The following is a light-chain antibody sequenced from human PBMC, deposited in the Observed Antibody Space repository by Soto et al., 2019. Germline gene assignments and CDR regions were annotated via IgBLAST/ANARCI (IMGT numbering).Light chain of an antibody. CDR3: QQYKNWPPIT. CDR1: QSVGSD. Sequence: ETVMTQSPATLSVSPGERATLSCRASQSVGSDLAWYQQKPGQAPRRLIYGASTRATGIPARFSGSASGTEFPLTIIALQAEDFAVYYCQQYKNWPPITFGQGTRLDMK. J-gene: IGKJ5*01. CDR2: GAS. V-gene: IGKV3-15*01.